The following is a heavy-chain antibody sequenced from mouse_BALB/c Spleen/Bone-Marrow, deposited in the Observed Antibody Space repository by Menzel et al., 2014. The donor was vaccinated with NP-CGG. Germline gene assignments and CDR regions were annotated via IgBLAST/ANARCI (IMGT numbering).Heavy chain of an antibody. CDR2: IRDKANGYTT. J-gene: IGHJ2*01. CDR1: GFTFTDYY. CDR3: ARDDGNYHCFDY. V-gene: IGHV7-3*02. Sequence: EVQGVESGGGLVQPGGSLRLSCATSGFTFTDYYMSWVRQPPGRALEWLGFIRDKANGYTTEYSAPVKGRFTISRDNSQSIVYLQMNTLRTEDSATYYCARDDGNYHCFDYWGQGTTLTVSS. D-gene: IGHD2-1*01.